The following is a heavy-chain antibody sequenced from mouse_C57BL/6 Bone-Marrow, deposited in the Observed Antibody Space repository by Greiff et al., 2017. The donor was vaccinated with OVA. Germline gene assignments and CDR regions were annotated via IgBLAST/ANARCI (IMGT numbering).Heavy chain of an antibody. CDR3: ARRTGGLYYFDY. D-gene: IGHD4-1*01. J-gene: IGHJ2*01. CDR2: IYPGSGST. CDR1: GYTFTSYW. Sequence: VKLQQPGAELVKPGASVKMSCKASGYTFTSYWITWVKQRPGQGLEWIGDIYPGSGSTNYNEKFKSKATLTVDTSSSTAYMQLSSLTSEDSAVYYCARRTGGLYYFDYWGQGTTLTVSS. V-gene: IGHV1-55*01.